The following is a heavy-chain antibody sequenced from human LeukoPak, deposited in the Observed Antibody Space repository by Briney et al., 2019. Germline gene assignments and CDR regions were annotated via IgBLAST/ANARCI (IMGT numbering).Heavy chain of an antibody. Sequence: GGSLRLSCAASGFTFSSYSMNWVRQAPGKGLEWVSFISSSSGSIYYADSVKGRFTISRDNSKNTLYLQMNSLRAEDTAVYYCVKDVGSSWSYYFDYWGQGTLVTVSS. CDR2: ISSSSGSI. D-gene: IGHD6-13*01. CDR3: VKDVGSSWSYYFDY. V-gene: IGHV3-48*01. CDR1: GFTFSSYS. J-gene: IGHJ4*02.